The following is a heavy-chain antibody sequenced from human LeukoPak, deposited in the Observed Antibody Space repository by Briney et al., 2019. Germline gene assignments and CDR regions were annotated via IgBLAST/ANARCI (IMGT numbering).Heavy chain of an antibody. V-gene: IGHV1-18*01. CDR2: ISAYNGNT. J-gene: IGHJ4*02. CDR1: GYTFTSYG. D-gene: IGHD6-6*01. Sequence: ASVKVSCKASGYTFTSYGISWVRQAPGQGLEWMGWISAYNGNTNYAQKLQGRVTMTTDTSTSTAYMELRSLRSDDTAVYYCARDAPRECSSSFSVPFDYWGQGTLVTVSS. CDR3: ARDAPRECSSSFSVPFDY.